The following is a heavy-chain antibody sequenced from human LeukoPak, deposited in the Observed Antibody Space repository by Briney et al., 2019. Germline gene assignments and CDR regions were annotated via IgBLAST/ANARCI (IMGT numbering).Heavy chain of an antibody. CDR2: ISDLSTYI. J-gene: IGHJ4*02. CDR3: ARALGSPGVSHY. V-gene: IGHV3-21*01. Sequence: GGSLTLSCAASGFTFSSYTMNWVRQAPGKGLEWVSSISDLSTYIYYADSVKGRFTISRDNAKNSLSLQMNSLRADDTAVYFCARALGSPGVSHYWGRGTLVTVSS. D-gene: IGHD1-26*01. CDR1: GFTFSSYT.